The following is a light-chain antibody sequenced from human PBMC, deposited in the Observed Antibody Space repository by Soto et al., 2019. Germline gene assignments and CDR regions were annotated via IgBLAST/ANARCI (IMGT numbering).Light chain of an antibody. J-gene: IGKJ5*01. V-gene: IGKV3-11*01. Sequence: EIVLTQSPATLSLSPGETATLSCRSSQSVSGYIGWYQQKPGQAPRLLIYADSNRATGIPARFSGSGSGTDFILPISSLEPEDSAVYYCQQRNIWPPVTLGQGTRLEIK. CDR2: ADS. CDR3: QQRNIWPPVT. CDR1: QSVSGY.